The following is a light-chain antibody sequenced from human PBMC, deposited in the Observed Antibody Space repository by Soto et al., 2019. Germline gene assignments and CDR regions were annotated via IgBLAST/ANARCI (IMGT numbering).Light chain of an antibody. CDR3: TSWDDSLYHVV. V-gene: IGLV1-47*01. J-gene: IGLJ2*01. CDR2: RNN. CDR1: RSNIGSNF. Sequence: QSVLTQPPSASGTPGQRVTFSCSGGRSNIGSNFVFWYQQFPGRAPKLLIYRNNQRPSGVPDRFSGSKSGTSASLAISGLRSEDEADYYCTSWDDSLYHVVFGGGTKLTVL.